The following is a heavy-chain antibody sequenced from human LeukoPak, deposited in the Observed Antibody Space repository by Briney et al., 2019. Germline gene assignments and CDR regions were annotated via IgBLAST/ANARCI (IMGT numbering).Heavy chain of an antibody. D-gene: IGHD3-9*01. V-gene: IGHV1-18*04. CDR1: GYTFTSYG. CDR3: ARASRLLRYFDWLLPNDY. J-gene: IGHJ4*02. Sequence: GASVKVSCQASGYTFTSYGISWVRQAPGQGLEWMGWISAYNGNTNYAQKLQGRVTMTTDTSTSTAYMELRSLRSDDTAVYYCARASRLLRYFDWLLPNDYWGQGTLVTVSS. CDR2: ISAYNGNT.